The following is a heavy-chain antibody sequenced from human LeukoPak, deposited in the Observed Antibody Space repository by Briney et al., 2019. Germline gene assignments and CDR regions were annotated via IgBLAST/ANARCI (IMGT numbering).Heavy chain of an antibody. D-gene: IGHD4-17*01. CDR2: IYYSGST. CDR1: GGSISSSSYY. V-gene: IGHV4-39*01. Sequence: SETPSLTCTVSGGSISSSSYYWGWIRQPPGKGLEWIGSIYYSGSTYYNPSLKSRVTISVDTSKNQFSLKLSSVTAADTAVYYCARHEVAVTTTVTEGPIDYWGQGTLVTVSS. CDR3: ARHEVAVTTTVTEGPIDY. J-gene: IGHJ4*02.